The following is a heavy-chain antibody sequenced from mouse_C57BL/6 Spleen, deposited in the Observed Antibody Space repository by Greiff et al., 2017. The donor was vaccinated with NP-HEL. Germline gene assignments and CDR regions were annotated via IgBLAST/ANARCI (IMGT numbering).Heavy chain of an antibody. CDR3: ATDWEGYFDV. CDR2: ISSGSSTI. Sequence: EVQRVESGGGLVKPGGSLKLSCAASGFTFSDYGMHWVRQAPEKGLEWVAYISSGSSTIYYADTVKGRFTISRDNAKNTLFLQMTSLRSEDTAMYYCATDWEGYFDVWGTGTTVTVSS. D-gene: IGHD4-1*01. J-gene: IGHJ1*03. V-gene: IGHV5-17*01. CDR1: GFTFSDYG.